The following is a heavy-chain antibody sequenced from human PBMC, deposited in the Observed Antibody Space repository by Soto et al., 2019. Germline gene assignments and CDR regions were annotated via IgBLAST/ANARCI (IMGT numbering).Heavy chain of an antibody. D-gene: IGHD3-10*01. V-gene: IGHV1-2*04. CDR2: INPNSGGT. CDR3: ARGGKYYYGSGSYFRYYYYGMDV. Sequence: GASVKVSCKASGYTFTGYYMHWVRQAPGQGLEWMGWINPNSGGTNYAQKFQGWVTMTRDTSISTAYMELSRLRPDDTAVYYCARGGKYYYGSGSYFRYYYYGMDVWGQGTTVTVSS. CDR1: GYTFTGYY. J-gene: IGHJ6*02.